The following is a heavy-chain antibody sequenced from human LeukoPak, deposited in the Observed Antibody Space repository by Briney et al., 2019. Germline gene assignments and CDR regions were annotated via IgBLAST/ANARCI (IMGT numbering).Heavy chain of an antibody. CDR1: GGSISSSSYY. D-gene: IGHD2-2*02. CDR2: IYYSGST. Sequence: SETLSLTCTVSGGSISSSSYYWGWIRQPPGKGLEWIGSIYYSGSTYYNPSLKSRVTISVDTSKNQFSLKLNSVTAADTAVYYCARRAASAIVYYYFYMDVWGKGTTVTVSS. CDR3: ARRAASAIVYYYFYMDV. J-gene: IGHJ6*03. V-gene: IGHV4-39*07.